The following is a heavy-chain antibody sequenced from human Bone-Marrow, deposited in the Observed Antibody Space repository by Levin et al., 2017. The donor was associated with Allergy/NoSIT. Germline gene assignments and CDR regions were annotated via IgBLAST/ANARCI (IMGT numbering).Heavy chain of an antibody. CDR1: RFTFSSYA. CDR3: ARDLGDGYNAWGAFDV. Sequence: PGGSLRPSCAASRFTFSSYALHWVRQAPGKGLEWVALISYDGSTKYYADSVQGRFIISRDNSQKTLYLQLSSLRVEDTAVYFCARDLGDGYNAWGAFDVWGQGTVVTVTS. V-gene: IGHV3-30*04. CDR2: ISYDGSTK. J-gene: IGHJ3*01. D-gene: IGHD5-24*01.